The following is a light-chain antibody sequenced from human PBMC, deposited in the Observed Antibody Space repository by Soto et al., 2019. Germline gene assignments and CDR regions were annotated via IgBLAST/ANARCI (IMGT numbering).Light chain of an antibody. Sequence: HSALTQPASVSGSPGQSITISCTGTSSDVGGYNYVSGYQQHPGKAPTLMIYDVSNRPSGVSNRFSGSKSGNTASLTISGLQAEDEADYYCRSFTSSTTPVFGGGTKLTVL. J-gene: IGLJ2*01. CDR3: RSFTSSTTPV. V-gene: IGLV2-14*01. CDR1: SSDVGGYNY. CDR2: DVS.